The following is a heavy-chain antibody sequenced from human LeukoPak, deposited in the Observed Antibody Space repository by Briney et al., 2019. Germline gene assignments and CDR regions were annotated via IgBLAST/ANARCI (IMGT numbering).Heavy chain of an antibody. D-gene: IGHD3-10*01. CDR1: GFTFSSHW. CDR3: ARAGVVRGVMPFDY. CDR2: IKEDGSDK. J-gene: IGHJ4*02. Sequence: GGSLRLSCAASGFTFSSHWMNWVRQAPGKGLEWVAQIKEDGSDKYYADSVKGRFTISRDNAKNSLYLQMNSLRAEDTAVYYCARAGVVRGVMPFDYWGQGTLVTVSS. V-gene: IGHV3-7*03.